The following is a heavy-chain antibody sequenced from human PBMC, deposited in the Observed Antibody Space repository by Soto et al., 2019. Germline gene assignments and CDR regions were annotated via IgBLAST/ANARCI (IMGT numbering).Heavy chain of an antibody. Sequence: ESLKISCKGSGYSFTSYWISWVRQMPGKGLEWMGIIYPGDSDTRYSPSFQGQVTISADKSISTAYLQWSSLKASDTAMYYCARPIYPSSRWFRGAFYIWGQVTMVTVSS. CDR1: GYSFTSYW. J-gene: IGHJ3*02. CDR2: IYPGDSDT. V-gene: IGHV5-51*01. CDR3: ARPIYPSSRWFRGAFYI. D-gene: IGHD6-19*01.